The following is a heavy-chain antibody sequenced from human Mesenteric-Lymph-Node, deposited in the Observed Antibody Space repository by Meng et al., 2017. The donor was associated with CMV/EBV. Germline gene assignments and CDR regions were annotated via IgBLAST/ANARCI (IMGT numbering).Heavy chain of an antibody. CDR1: GGSFSGYY. CDR3: ARGSSYDILTGYFDY. J-gene: IGHJ4*02. Sequence: QVQLHQGCTGLLKPSGTLSVTCAVYGGSFSGYYWNWIRQSPEKGLEWIGEINHSGSTTYNPSFTSRIIISVDTSTNQISLNMSSVTAADTAVYYCARGSSYDILTGYFDYWGQGALVTVSS. CDR2: INHSGST. D-gene: IGHD3-9*01. V-gene: IGHV4-34*01.